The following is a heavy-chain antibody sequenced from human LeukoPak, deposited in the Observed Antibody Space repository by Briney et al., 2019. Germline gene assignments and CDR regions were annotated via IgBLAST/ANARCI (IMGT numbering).Heavy chain of an antibody. CDR1: GFTFSSYW. J-gene: IGHJ4*02. D-gene: IGHD2-2*01. CDR3: ARDRQPDY. CDR2: ISYDGSNK. V-gene: IGHV3-30-3*01. Sequence: GGSLRLSCAASGFTFSSYWMHWVRQAPGKGLEWVAVISYDGSNKYYADSVKGRFTISRDNSKNTLYLQMNSLRAEDTAVYYCARDRQPDYWGQGTLVTVSS.